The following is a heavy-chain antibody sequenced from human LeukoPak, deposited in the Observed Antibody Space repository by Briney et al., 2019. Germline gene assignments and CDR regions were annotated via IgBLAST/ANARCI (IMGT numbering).Heavy chain of an antibody. CDR2: IYYSGST. CDR1: GGSISSGGYY. CDR3: ARNYYDSSVGAFDY. Sequence: PQTLSLTCTVSGGSISSGGYYWSWIRQHPGKGLEWIGYIYYSGSTYYNPSLKSRVTISVDTSKNQFSLKLSSVTAADTAVYYCARNYYDSSVGAFDYWGQGTLVTVSS. V-gene: IGHV4-31*03. D-gene: IGHD3-22*01. J-gene: IGHJ4*02.